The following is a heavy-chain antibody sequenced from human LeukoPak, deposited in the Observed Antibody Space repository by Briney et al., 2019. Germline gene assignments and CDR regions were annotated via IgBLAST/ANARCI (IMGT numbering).Heavy chain of an antibody. CDR1: GFTFSSYA. CDR2: ISGSGGST. CDR3: AKGGRGVIFGWFDP. D-gene: IGHD3-10*01. Sequence: GGSLRLSCAASGFTFSSYAMSWVRQAPGKGLEWVPAISGSGGSTYYADSVKGRFTISRDNSKNTLYLQMNSLRAEDTAVYYCAKGGRGVIFGWFDPWGQGTLVTVSS. V-gene: IGHV3-23*01. J-gene: IGHJ5*02.